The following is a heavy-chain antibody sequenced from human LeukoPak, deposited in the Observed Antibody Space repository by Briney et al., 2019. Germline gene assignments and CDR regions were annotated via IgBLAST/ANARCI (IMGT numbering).Heavy chain of an antibody. V-gene: IGHV3-30*04. D-gene: IGHD2-2*01. CDR3: AKDPAWVVPAANRWDYFDY. Sequence: PGGSLRLSCEASGFTFRNYAMHWVRQAPGKGLDWVAVIAYDSSNEFLADSAKGRFTISRDNSKNTLYLQMNSLRTEDTAIYYCAKDPAWVVPAANRWDYFDYWGQGTLVTVSS. CDR1: GFTFRNYA. J-gene: IGHJ4*02. CDR2: IAYDSSNE.